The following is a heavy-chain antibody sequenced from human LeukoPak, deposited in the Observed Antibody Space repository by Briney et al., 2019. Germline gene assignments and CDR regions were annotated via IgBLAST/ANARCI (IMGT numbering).Heavy chain of an antibody. CDR1: GYTFTSYY. V-gene: IGHV1-46*01. D-gene: IGHD6-19*01. J-gene: IGHJ4*02. CDR2: INPSGGST. CDR3: AREDSSGWYVFDY. Sequence: ASVKVSCKASGYTFTSYYMHWVRQAPGQGPKWMGIINPSGGSTSYALKFQGRVTMTRDTSTSTVYRELSSLRSEDAAVYYCAREDSSGWYVFDYWGQGTLVTVSS.